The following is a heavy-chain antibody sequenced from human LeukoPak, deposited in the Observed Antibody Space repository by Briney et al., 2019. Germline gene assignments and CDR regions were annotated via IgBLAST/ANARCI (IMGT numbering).Heavy chain of an antibody. V-gene: IGHV3-7*01. CDR3: ARDFGGPFDG. CDR1: GFVFGHSW. D-gene: IGHD3-10*01. J-gene: IGHJ5*02. Sequence: GGSLRLSCEASGFVFGHSWMSWVRQAPGKGLEWVANINLDGSEINYLDSLTGRLTISRDNAKNTLYLQMNNLRVEDTAVYYCARDFGGPFDGWGRGTLVIVSS. CDR2: INLDGSEI.